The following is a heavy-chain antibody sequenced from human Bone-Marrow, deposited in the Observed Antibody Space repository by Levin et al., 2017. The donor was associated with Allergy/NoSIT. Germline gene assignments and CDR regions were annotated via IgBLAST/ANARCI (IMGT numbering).Heavy chain of an antibody. Sequence: PGGSLRLSCAVSGFTFDSYTINWVRQAPGKGLEWVSSISGRGTYTYYADSVKGRFTISRDNAKNSLYLQISSLKAEDTAVYYCARTLQHLTRKPYFDYWGQGTLVTVSS. CDR3: ARTLQHLTRKPYFDY. D-gene: IGHD5-18*01. CDR2: ISGRGTYT. J-gene: IGHJ4*02. V-gene: IGHV3-21*01. CDR1: GFTFDSYT.